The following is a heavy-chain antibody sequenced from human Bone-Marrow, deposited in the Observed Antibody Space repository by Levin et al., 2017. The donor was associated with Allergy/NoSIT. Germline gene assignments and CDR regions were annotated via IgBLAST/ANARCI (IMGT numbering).Heavy chain of an antibody. CDR3: ARSVDLGDYLGFPADAVDI. Sequence: ESGPTLVKPTETLTLTCTVSGFSLSNATMGVSWIRQPPGKALEWLAHIFSNDEKSYSTSLESRLTISKDSSKSQVLLTVTNMDPVDTATYYCARSVDLGDYLGFPADAVDIWGQGTLVTVSA. CDR1: GFSLSNATMG. CDR2: IFSNDEK. J-gene: IGHJ3*02. D-gene: IGHD4-17*01. V-gene: IGHV2-26*01.